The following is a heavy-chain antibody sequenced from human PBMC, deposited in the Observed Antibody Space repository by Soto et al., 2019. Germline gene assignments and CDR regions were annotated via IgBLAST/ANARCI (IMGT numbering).Heavy chain of an antibody. D-gene: IGHD3-3*01. V-gene: IGHV4-39*01. CDR1: GGSISSSSYY. CDR2: IYYSGST. J-gene: IGHJ3*02. Sequence: SETLSLTCTVSGGSISSSSYYWGWIRQPPGKGLEWIGSIYYSGSTYYNPSLKSRVTISVDTSKNQFSLKLSSVTAADTAVYYCARSREFVEWLLYAFDIWGQGTMVTVSS. CDR3: ARSREFVEWLLYAFDI.